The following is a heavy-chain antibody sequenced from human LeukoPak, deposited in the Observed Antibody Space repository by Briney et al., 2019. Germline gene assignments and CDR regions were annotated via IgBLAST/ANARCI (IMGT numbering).Heavy chain of an antibody. CDR3: ARGHYGLAS. Sequence: PGESLRLSCAPSEFTLSDHWMSWVRQAPGKGLEWVAHINQAGSEKQYVDSVKGRFTISRDNTRNSLFLHMNSLRPEDSAVYYCARGHYGLASWGQGTLVTVSS. CDR1: EFTLSDHW. D-gene: IGHD3-10*01. V-gene: IGHV3-7*04. CDR2: INQAGSEK. J-gene: IGHJ5*02.